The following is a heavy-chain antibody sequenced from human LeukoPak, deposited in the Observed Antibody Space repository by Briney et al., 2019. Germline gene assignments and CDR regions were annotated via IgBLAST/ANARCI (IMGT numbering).Heavy chain of an antibody. V-gene: IGHV3-33*01. D-gene: IGHD1-26*01. CDR2: ISYDGKNR. CDR3: ARDGSGRDIDY. Sequence: GGSLRLSCAASGFTFSTYGWHWVRQAPGKGLVWVAVISYDGKNRFYADSVKGRFTISRDDTRETVFLEMNSLRGEDTAVYYCARDGSGRDIDYWGQGTLVTVSS. J-gene: IGHJ4*02. CDR1: GFTFSTYG.